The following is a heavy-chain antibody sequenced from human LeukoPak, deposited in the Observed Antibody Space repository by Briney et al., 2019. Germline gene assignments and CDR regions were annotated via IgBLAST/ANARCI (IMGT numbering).Heavy chain of an antibody. D-gene: IGHD3-9*01. Sequence: PSETLSLTCDVNDESLSGYYWTWIRQAPGKGLEWIAEINYNRQTNYNPSLKSRITTSVDTSKNQFSLQLRSVTAADAAVYYCARGEPLCSGSTGYRVAWFDPWGQGTPVTVSS. CDR1: DESLSGYY. CDR3: ARGEPLCSGSTGYRVAWFDP. J-gene: IGHJ5*02. CDR2: INYNRQT. V-gene: IGHV4-34*01.